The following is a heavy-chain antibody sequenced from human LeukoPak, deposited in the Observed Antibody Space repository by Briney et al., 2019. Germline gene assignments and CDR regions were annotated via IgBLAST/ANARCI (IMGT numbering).Heavy chain of an antibody. CDR1: GGSIAGYY. Sequence: SETLSLTCAVYGGSIAGYYWSWIRQPPGKGLEWVGEIHYTGATSYNPSLKSRATISIDTSKNQVSLKLSSVTAADTAVYYCARGNILSGYCFDFWGQGALVTVSS. J-gene: IGHJ4*02. V-gene: IGHV4-34*01. CDR2: IHYTGAT. D-gene: IGHD3-9*01. CDR3: ARGNILSGYCFDF.